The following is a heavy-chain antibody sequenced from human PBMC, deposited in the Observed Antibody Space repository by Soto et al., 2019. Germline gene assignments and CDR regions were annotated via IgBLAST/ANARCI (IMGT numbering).Heavy chain of an antibody. J-gene: IGHJ5*02. CDR1: GDTFTTYA. V-gene: IGHV1-3*01. D-gene: IGHD1-26*01. Sequence: QVQLVPSGAEVQKPGASVKVSCKASGDTFTTYAMTWVRQAPGQRLEWMGWINDGNGNAKYSQKCQGRVTITRDTSASTAYMDMSSLRSEYTAVYYCARNGDSRGVSNWVDPWGQGTLVTVSS. CDR2: INDGNGNA. CDR3: ARNGDSRGVSNWVDP.